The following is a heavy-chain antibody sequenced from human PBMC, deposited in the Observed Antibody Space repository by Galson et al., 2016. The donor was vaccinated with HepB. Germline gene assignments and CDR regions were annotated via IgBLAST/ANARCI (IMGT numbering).Heavy chain of an antibody. CDR2: IYPGDSYT. Sequence: QSGAEVKKPGESLNISCKGFGYNFSSDWIGWVRQMSGKGLEWVGIIYPGDSYTTYSPSFQGQVTISADKSISTAYLQWRSLKASDTAMYYCARRQVMAGSRDWFDPRGQGTLVTVSS. J-gene: IGHJ5*02. CDR1: GYNFSSDW. D-gene: IGHD3-16*01. CDR3: ARRQVMAGSRDWFDP. V-gene: IGHV5-51*01.